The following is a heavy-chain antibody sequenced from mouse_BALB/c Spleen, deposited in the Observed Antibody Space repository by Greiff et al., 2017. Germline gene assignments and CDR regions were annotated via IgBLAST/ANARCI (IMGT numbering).Heavy chain of an antibody. V-gene: IGHV7-3*02. J-gene: IGHJ4*01. CDR3: AREGYYGSRGAMDY. D-gene: IGHD1-1*01. Sequence: EVQVVESGGGLVQPGGSLRLSCATSGFTFTDYYMSWVRQPPGKALEWLGFIRNKANGYTTEYSASVKGRFTISRDNSQSILYLQMNTLRAEDSATYYCAREGYYGSRGAMDYWGQGTSVTVSS. CDR1: GFTFTDYY. CDR2: IRNKANGYTT.